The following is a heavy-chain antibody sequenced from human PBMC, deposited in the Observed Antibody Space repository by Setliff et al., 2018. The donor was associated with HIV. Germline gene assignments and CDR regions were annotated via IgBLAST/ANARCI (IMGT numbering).Heavy chain of an antibody. CDR3: AKDRDDYGDYLFDY. V-gene: IGHV3-7*03. CDR2: IKQDGGVK. CDR1: GFTFSSHA. Sequence: GGSLRLSCAASGFTFSSHAMHWVRQAPGKGLEWVANIKQDGGVKHYVDSVKGRFTFSRDNAKNSLYLQMNSLRAEDTAVYYCAKDRDDYGDYLFDYWGQGTLVTVSS. J-gene: IGHJ4*02. D-gene: IGHD4-17*01.